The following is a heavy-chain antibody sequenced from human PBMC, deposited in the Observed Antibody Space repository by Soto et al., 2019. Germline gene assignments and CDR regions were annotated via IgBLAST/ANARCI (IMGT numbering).Heavy chain of an antibody. D-gene: IGHD1-26*01. CDR3: AKDYSGSYHTDY. CDR1: GFTFSSYA. J-gene: IGHJ4*02. CDR2: ISGSGGST. V-gene: IGHV3-23*01. Sequence: PGGSLRLSCAASGFTFSSYAMSWVRQAPGKGLEWVSAISGSGGSTYYADSVKGRFTISRDNSKNTLYLQMNSPRAEDTAVYYCAKDYSGSYHTDYWGQGTLVTVSS.